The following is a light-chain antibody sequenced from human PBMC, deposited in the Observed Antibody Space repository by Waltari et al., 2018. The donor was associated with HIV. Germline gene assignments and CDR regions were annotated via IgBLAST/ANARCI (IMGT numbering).Light chain of an antibody. V-gene: IGKV1-39*01. CDR1: QSISSY. Sequence: IQMTHSPSSLSASVGDRVPITCRASQSISSYLNWYQQKPGKAPKLLIYAASSLQSGVPSRFSGSGSGTDFTLTISSLQPEDFATYYCQQSYSTPRTFGQGTKVEIK. J-gene: IGKJ1*01. CDR2: AAS. CDR3: QQSYSTPRT.